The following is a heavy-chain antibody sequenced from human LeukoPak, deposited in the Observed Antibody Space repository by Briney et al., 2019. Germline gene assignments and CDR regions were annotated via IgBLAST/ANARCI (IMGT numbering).Heavy chain of an antibody. Sequence: GGSLRLSCAASGFTLSSFSMHWVRQSPGRGLEYVSAINYKGGTTYYADSVKGRFTISRDNSKNTLYLQMASLRDEDMAVYYCARGSESGWPFDYWGQGTLVTVSS. V-gene: IGHV3-64*02. D-gene: IGHD6-19*01. CDR1: GFTLSSFS. CDR3: ARGSESGWPFDY. CDR2: INYKGGTT. J-gene: IGHJ4*02.